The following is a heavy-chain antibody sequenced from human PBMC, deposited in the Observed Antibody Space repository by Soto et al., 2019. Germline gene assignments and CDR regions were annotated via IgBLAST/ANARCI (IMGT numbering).Heavy chain of an antibody. Sequence: LRHSCAVCGVSISQYNMDRVRQAPGKGREWVSSITSSSGYKYYADSVKGRFTISRDSAKNSLYLQMNSLRAEDTAVYYCAKDATARAAPDYWGQGTLVTVSS. CDR1: GVSISQYN. D-gene: IGHD5-18*01. V-gene: IGHV3-21*01. CDR3: AKDATARAAPDY. CDR2: ITSSSGYK. J-gene: IGHJ4*02.